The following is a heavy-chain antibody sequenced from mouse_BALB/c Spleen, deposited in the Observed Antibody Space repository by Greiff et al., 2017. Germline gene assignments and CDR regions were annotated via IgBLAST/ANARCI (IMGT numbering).Heavy chain of an antibody. Sequence: EVMLVESGAELVKPGASVKLSCTASGFNIKDTYMHWVKQRPEQGLEWIGRIDPANGNTNYDPKFQGKATITADTSSNTAYLQLSSLTSEDTAVYYCARIRGGMDYWGQGTSVTGSA. CDR1: GFNIKDTY. CDR3: ARIRGGMDY. J-gene: IGHJ4*01. D-gene: IGHD1-1*01. CDR2: IDPANGNT. V-gene: IGHV14-3*02.